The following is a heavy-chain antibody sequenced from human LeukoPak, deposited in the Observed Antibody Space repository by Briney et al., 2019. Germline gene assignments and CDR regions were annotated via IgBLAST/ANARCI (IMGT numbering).Heavy chain of an antibody. J-gene: IGHJ6*04. CDR2: ISSSGSTI. CDR3: AELGITMIGGV. D-gene: IGHD3-10*02. CDR1: GFRFNNFV. V-gene: IGHV3-48*03. Sequence: GGSLRLSCAASGFRFNNFVMNWVRQAPGKGLEWVSYISSSGSTIYYADSVKGRFTISRDDAKNSLYLQMNSLRAEDTAVYYCAELGITMIGGVWGKGTTVTISS.